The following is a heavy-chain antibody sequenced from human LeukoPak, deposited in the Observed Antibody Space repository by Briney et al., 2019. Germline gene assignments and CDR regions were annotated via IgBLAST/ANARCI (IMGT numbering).Heavy chain of an antibody. CDR1: GYSFTTYW. CDR3: ARTPTSRDAFDI. V-gene: IGHV5-51*01. D-gene: IGHD5-12*01. CDR2: IYPGDSDT. J-gene: IGHJ3*02. Sequence: RLGESLKISCKGSGYSFTTYWIGWVRQMPGKGLEWMGIIYPGDSDTRYGPSFQGQVTISADKSISTAYLQWSSLKASDTAMYYCARTPTSRDAFDIWGQGTMVTVSS.